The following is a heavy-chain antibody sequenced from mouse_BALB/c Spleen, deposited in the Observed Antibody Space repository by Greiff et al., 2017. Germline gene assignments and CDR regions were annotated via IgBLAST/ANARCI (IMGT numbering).Heavy chain of an antibody. J-gene: IGHJ4*01. CDR2: ISSGSSTI. Sequence: EVHLVESGGGLVQPGGSRKLSCAASGFTFSSFGMHWVRQAPEKGLEWVAYISSGSSTIYYADTVKGRFTISRDNPKNTLFLQMTSLRSEDTAMYYCARRGRYERAMDYWGQGTSVTVSS. V-gene: IGHV5-17*02. CDR3: ARRGRYERAMDY. D-gene: IGHD2-14*01. CDR1: GFTFSSFG.